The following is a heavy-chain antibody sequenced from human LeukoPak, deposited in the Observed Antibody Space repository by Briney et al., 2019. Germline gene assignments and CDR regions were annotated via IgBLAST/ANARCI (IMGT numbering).Heavy chain of an antibody. V-gene: IGHV3-23*01. CDR1: GFTFSSYA. D-gene: IGHD1-14*01. CDR3: AKVIGIKKGLYYFDY. CDR2: ISGSGGST. J-gene: IGHJ4*02. Sequence: PGGSLRLSCAASGFTFSSYAMSWVRQAPGKGLEWVSAISGSGGSTYYADSVKGRFTTSRDNSKNTLYLQMNSLRAEDTAVYYCAKVIGIKKGLYYFDYWGQGTLVTVSS.